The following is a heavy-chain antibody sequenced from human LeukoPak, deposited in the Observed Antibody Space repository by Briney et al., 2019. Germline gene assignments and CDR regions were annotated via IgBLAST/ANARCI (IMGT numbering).Heavy chain of an antibody. Sequence: GGSLRLSCAASGFTFSSYGMHWVRQAPGKGLEWVAFIRYDGSNKYYADSVKGRFTISIDNSKNTLYLQMNSLRAEDTAVYYCAKDIWGIAVAGTVYFDYWGQGTLVTVSS. CDR3: AKDIWGIAVAGTVYFDY. D-gene: IGHD6-19*01. J-gene: IGHJ4*02. CDR2: IRYDGSNK. CDR1: GFTFSSYG. V-gene: IGHV3-30*02.